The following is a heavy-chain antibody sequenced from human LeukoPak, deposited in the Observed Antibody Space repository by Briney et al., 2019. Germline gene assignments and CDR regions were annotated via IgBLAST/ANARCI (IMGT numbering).Heavy chain of an antibody. Sequence: SETLSLTCTVSGGSISSYYWSWIRQPPGKGLEWIGYIYYSGSTNYNPSLKSRVTISVDTSKNQFSLKLSSVTAADTAVYYCARLHDGDYFDYWGQGTLVTVSS. CDR3: ARLHDGDYFDY. J-gene: IGHJ4*02. CDR2: IYYSGST. V-gene: IGHV4-59*08. CDR1: GGSISSYY. D-gene: IGHD3-10*01.